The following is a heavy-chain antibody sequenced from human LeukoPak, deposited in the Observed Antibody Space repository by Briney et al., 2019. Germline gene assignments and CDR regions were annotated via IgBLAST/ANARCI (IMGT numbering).Heavy chain of an antibody. J-gene: IGHJ4*02. CDR3: ARRLVGYADYDLSIFDY. D-gene: IGHD2-8*02. V-gene: IGHV5-10-1*01. CDR2: XXPSDSYT. CDR1: GYSFTSYW. Sequence: GESLKISCKGSGYSFTSYWISWVRQMPGKGLXXXXXXXPSDSYTNYSPSFQGHVTISADKSISTAYLQWSSLKASDTAMYYCARRLVGYADYDLSIFDYWGQGTLVTVSS.